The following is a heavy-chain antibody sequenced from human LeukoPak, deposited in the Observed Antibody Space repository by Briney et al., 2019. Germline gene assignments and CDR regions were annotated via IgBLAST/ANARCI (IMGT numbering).Heavy chain of an antibody. CDR3: TRVEYSSSDFDD. V-gene: IGHV3-21*01. J-gene: IGHJ4*02. CDR2: ISSNSRYK. D-gene: IGHD6-6*01. CDR1: GFTFTGYT. Sequence: GGSLRLSCTASGFTFTGYTLNWVRQAPGKGLEWVSSISSNSRYKYYSDSVKGRFTISRDNAKNSVYLQMNTLRAEDTAMYYCTRVEYSSSDFDDWGQGILVTVSS.